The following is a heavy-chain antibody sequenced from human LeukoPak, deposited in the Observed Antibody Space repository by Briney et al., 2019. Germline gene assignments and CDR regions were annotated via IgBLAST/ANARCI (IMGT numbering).Heavy chain of an antibody. V-gene: IGHV3-48*01. J-gene: IGHJ4*02. D-gene: IGHD3-10*01. Sequence: QPGGSLRLSCAASGFTFSSYSMNWVRQAPGKGLEWVSYISSSSSTIYYADSVKGRFTISRDNAKNSLYLQMNSLRAEDTAVYYCAKQAYYSGSGTYYDDFWGQGTLVTVSS. CDR2: ISSSSSTI. CDR3: AKQAYYSGSGTYYDDF. CDR1: GFTFSSYS.